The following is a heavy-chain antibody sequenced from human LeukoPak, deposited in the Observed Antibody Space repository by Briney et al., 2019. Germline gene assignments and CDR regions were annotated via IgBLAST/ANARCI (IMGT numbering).Heavy chain of an antibody. CDR2: IYPGDSDT. J-gene: IGHJ5*01. D-gene: IGHD6-19*01. CDR3: GRRQSSGWFDY. V-gene: IGHV5-51*01. CDR1: GYSFTSYC. Sequence: GESLKISCKGSGYSFTSYCIGWVRQMPGKGLEWMGIIYPGDSDTRYSPSFQGQVTISADKSLSTAYLQWSSLEASDTAMYYCGRRQSSGWFDYWGQGTPVTVSS.